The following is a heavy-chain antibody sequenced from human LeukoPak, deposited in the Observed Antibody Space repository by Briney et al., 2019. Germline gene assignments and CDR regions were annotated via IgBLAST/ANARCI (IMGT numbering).Heavy chain of an antibody. CDR1: GFTFSDYY. CDR3: ARVSEDTVGEEFDY. Sequence: PGGSLRLSCAASGFTFSDYYMSWIRQASGKGLEWVSYISTSSGTIYYADSVKGRFTISRDNAKSSLYLQMNSLRAEDTAVYYCARVSEDTVGEEFDYWGQGTLVTVSS. J-gene: IGHJ4*01. D-gene: IGHD5-18*01. CDR2: ISTSSGTI. V-gene: IGHV3-11*01.